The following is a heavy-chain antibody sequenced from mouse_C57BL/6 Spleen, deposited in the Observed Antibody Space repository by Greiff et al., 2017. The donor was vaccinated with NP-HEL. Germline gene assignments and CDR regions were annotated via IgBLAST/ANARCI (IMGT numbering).Heavy chain of an antibody. J-gene: IGHJ2*01. D-gene: IGHD1-1*01. CDR1: GFNIKNTY. CDR2: IDPANGNT. V-gene: IGHV14-3*01. CDR3: HYYGSSYVPFDY. Sequence: SVAELVRPGASVTLSCTASGFNIKNTYMHWVKQRPEQGLEWIGRIDPANGNTKYAPQFQGKATITADTSSNTAYLQLSSLTSEDTAIYYCHYYGSSYVPFDYWGQGTTLTVSS.